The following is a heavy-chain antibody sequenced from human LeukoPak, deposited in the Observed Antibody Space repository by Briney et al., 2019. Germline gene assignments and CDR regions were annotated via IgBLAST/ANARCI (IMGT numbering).Heavy chain of an antibody. J-gene: IGHJ4*02. D-gene: IGHD3-22*01. CDR3: ASDYRHNYYDSSGPSAF. V-gene: IGHV1-69*13. CDR1: VGTFSSYA. CDR2: IIPIFGTA. Sequence: GASVNVSCKASVGTFSSYAISWVRQAPGQGLEWMGGIIPIFGTANYAQKIQGRVTITADESTSTAYMELSSLRSEDTAVYYCASDYRHNYYDSSGPSAFWGQGTLVTVSS.